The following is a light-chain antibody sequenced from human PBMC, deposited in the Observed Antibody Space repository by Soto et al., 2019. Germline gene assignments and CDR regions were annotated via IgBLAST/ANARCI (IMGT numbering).Light chain of an antibody. J-gene: IGLJ3*02. CDR1: SGHSSYA. CDR2: LSSDGSH. Sequence: VLTQSPSASASLGASVKLTCTLSSGHSSYAVAWHQQQPEKGPRYLMNLSSDGSHTKGDGIPDRFSGSSSGAERYLTISSLHSEDESDYYCQTWASGIRVFGGGTKLTVL. CDR3: QTWASGIRV. V-gene: IGLV4-69*01.